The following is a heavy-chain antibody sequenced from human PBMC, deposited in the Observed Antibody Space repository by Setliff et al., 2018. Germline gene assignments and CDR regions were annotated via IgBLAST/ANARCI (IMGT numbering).Heavy chain of an antibody. CDR2: IYYSGST. CDR1: GYSISSGYY. Sequence: SETLSLTCAVSGYSISSGYYWGWIRQPPGKGLEWIGSIYYSGSTYYTPSLKSRVTISVDTSRNQFSLKLSSVTAADTAVYYCARALGYCSRTSCYADAFDIWGQGTMVTVSS. V-gene: IGHV4-38-2*01. D-gene: IGHD2-2*01. J-gene: IGHJ3*02. CDR3: ARALGYCSRTSCYADAFDI.